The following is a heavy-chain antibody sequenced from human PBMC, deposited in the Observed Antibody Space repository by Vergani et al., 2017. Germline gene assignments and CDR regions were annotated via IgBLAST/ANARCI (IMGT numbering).Heavy chain of an antibody. CDR2: INPSGGST. D-gene: IGHD2-2*01. CDR3: ARPHGDILPPDPQRLDY. Sequence: QVLLVQSGAEVKKPGASVRVSCKTSGYTFTNYYIHWVRQAPGQGLEWMGIINPSGGSTTYAQQFQGRLTMTRDTSPSTVYMDLSNLGSEDTAVYYCARPHGDILPPDPQRLDYWGQGTLVTVSS. V-gene: IGHV1-46*03. CDR1: GYTFTNYY. J-gene: IGHJ4*02.